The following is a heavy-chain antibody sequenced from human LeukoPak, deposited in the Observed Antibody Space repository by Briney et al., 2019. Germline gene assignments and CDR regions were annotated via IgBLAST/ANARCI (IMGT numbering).Heavy chain of an antibody. J-gene: IGHJ4*02. V-gene: IGHV3-15*04. Sequence: GGSLRLSCAASGFTFSGYAMSWVRQAPGEGLDWVGRIASKTDGGATDYAAPVKGRFTISRDDSKNTLNLQMNSLKTEDTAVYYCTTGIRGDWGQGTLVTVSS. CDR2: IASKTDGGAT. CDR3: TTGIRGD. D-gene: IGHD3-10*01. CDR1: GFTFSGYA.